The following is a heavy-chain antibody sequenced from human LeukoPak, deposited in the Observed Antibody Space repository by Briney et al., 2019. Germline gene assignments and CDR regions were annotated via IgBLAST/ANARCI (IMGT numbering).Heavy chain of an antibody. Sequence: GGSLRLSCAASGFTFDDYAMHWVRQAPGKGLEWVPLIRGDGGSTYYADSVKGRLTISRDNSKNSLYLQMNSLRTEDTALYYCAKDWGAYYDSSGFYSWDFDYWGQGTLVTVSS. CDR1: GFTFDDYA. D-gene: IGHD3-22*01. CDR2: IRGDGGST. CDR3: AKDWGAYYDSSGFYSWDFDY. V-gene: IGHV3-43*02. J-gene: IGHJ4*02.